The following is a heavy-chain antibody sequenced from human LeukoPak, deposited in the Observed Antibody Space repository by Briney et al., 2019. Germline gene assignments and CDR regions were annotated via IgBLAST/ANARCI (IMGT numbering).Heavy chain of an antibody. CDR1: GYTFTSYA. V-gene: IGHV1-3*01. J-gene: IGHJ5*02. Sequence: ASVKVSCKASGYTFTSYAMHWVRQAPGQRLEWMGWINAGNGNTKYSQKFQGRVTITRDTSASTAYMELSSLRSEDTAVYYCARKYCSSPSCSWFHPWGQGTLVTVSS. D-gene: IGHD2-2*01. CDR3: ARKYCSSPSCSWFHP. CDR2: INAGNGNT.